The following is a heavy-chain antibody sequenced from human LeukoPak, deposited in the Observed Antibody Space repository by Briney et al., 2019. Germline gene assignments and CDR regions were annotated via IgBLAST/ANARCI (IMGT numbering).Heavy chain of an antibody. CDR2: ISSSGSSI. CDR1: GFTFSSYE. V-gene: IGHV3-48*03. J-gene: IGHJ4*02. D-gene: IGHD6-19*01. Sequence: PGGSLRLSCAASGFTFSSYEMNWVRQAPGKGLEGVSYISSSGSSIYYADSVKGRFTISRDNAKNSLYLQMNSLRAEDTAVYYCARAGSALPCFDYWGQGTLVTVSS. CDR3: ARAGSALPCFDY.